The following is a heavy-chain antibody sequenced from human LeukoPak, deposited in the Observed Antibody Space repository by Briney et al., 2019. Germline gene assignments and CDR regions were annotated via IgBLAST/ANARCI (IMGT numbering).Heavy chain of an antibody. Sequence: GASVKVSCKASGYTFTGYYMHWVRQAPGQGLEWMGWINPNSGGTNYAQKLQGRVTMTTDTSTSTAYMELRSLRSDDTAVYYCARDPSFESGSYGNWFDPWGQGTLVTVSS. J-gene: IGHJ5*02. D-gene: IGHD1-26*01. V-gene: IGHV1-2*02. CDR3: ARDPSFESGSYGNWFDP. CDR2: INPNSGGT. CDR1: GYTFTGYY.